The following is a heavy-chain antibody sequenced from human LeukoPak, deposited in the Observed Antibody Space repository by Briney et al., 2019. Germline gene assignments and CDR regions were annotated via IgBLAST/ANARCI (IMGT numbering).Heavy chain of an antibody. J-gene: IGHJ4*02. D-gene: IGHD3-22*01. CDR1: GFSFSTYW. CDR3: ARDLTYHYDPTSDY. Sequence: GGSLRLSCAASGFSFSTYWMSWVRQAPGKGLEWVANIKQDGSEKYYVDPVKGRFTISRDNAKNSLYLQMNSLRADDTAVYYCARDLTYHYDPTSDYWGQGTLVTVSS. CDR2: IKQDGSEK. V-gene: IGHV3-7*01.